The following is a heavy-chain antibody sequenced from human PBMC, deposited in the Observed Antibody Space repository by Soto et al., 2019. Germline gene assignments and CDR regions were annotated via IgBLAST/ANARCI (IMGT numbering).Heavy chain of an antibody. CDR1: GGTFNNFA. CDR2: IMPVFHTT. V-gene: IGHV1-69*01. CDR3: ATATISPVSATLYHYGMDV. D-gene: IGHD6-25*01. Sequence: QVQLVQSGAEVKKPGSSVKVSCQASGGTFNNFAFTWVRQAPGQGLEWLGGIMPVFHTTNIAQTFQDRITVNADDFTTTVYLEMTSLRYDATAVYYCATATISPVSATLYHYGMDVWGQGTTVTVSS. J-gene: IGHJ6*02.